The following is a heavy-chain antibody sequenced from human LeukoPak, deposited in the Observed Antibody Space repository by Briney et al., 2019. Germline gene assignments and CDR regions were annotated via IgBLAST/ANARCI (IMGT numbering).Heavy chain of an antibody. CDR3: ARRVSVQVYSGYAVYYYYYMDV. Sequence: GGSLRLSCAASGFTFSSYSMNWVRQAPGKGLEWVSSISSSSSYIYYADSVKGRFTISRDNAENSLYLQMNSLRAEDTALYYCARRVSVQVYSGYAVYYYYYMDVWGKGTTVTVSS. V-gene: IGHV3-21*04. J-gene: IGHJ6*03. CDR1: GFTFSSYS. CDR2: ISSSSSYI. D-gene: IGHD5-12*01.